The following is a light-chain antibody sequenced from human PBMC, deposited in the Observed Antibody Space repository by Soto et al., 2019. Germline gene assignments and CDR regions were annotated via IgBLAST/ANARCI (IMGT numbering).Light chain of an antibody. CDR1: SSDVGGYNY. CDR3: SSYTTSGTPV. CDR2: EVS. V-gene: IGLV2-14*01. Sequence: QSALTQPASVSGSPGQTITISCTGTSSDVGGYNYLSWYQQHPGKAPKVMIYEVSNRPSGVSNRFSGSKSGNTASLTISGLQAEDEADYFCSSYTTSGTPVFGGETKLTVL. J-gene: IGLJ3*02.